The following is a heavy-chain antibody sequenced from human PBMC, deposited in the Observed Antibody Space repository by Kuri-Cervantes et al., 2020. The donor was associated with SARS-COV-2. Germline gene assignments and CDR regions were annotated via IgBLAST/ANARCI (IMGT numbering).Heavy chain of an antibody. CDR1: GFTFSTYG. D-gene: IGHD3-10*01. V-gene: IGHV3-30*18. CDR3: AKDLGHYGSGSDAFGY. CDR2: ISYDGINQ. Sequence: GESLKISCAASGFTFSTYGIHWVRQAPGKGLEWVALISYDGINQYYADSVKGRSTISRDNSKNTLYLQMNSLRAEDTAVYYCAKDLGHYGSGSDAFGYWGQGTLVTGYS. J-gene: IGHJ4*02.